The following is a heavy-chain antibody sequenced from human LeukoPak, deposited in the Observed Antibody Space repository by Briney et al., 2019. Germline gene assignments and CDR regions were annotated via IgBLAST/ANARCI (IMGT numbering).Heavy chain of an antibody. V-gene: IGHV3-64D*06. D-gene: IGHD1-1*01. CDR3: VRVGLERRTNFDY. Sequence: GGSLRLSCSASGFTFTSHVMHWVRQAPGKGLQYYAGSVKGRFTIFRDSSKNTVYLQMNSLTAEDTAVYYCVRVGLERRTNFDYWGQGTLVSVSS. J-gene: IGHJ4*02. CDR1: GFTFTSHV.